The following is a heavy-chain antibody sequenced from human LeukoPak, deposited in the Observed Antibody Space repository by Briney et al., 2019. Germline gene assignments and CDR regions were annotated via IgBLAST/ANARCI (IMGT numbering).Heavy chain of an antibody. CDR3: AKHSSSLRDYYYYGMDV. Sequence: QPGGSLRLSCAASGFTFSSYAMSWVRQAPGKGLEWVSAISGSGGSTYYADSVKGRFTISRDNSKNTLYLQMNSLRAEDTAVYYCAKHSSSLRDYYYYGMDVWGKGTTATVSS. J-gene: IGHJ6*04. CDR1: GFTFSSYA. CDR2: ISGSGGST. V-gene: IGHV3-23*01. D-gene: IGHD6-13*01.